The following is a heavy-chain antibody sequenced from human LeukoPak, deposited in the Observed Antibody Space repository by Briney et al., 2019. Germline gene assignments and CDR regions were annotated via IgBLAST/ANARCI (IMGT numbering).Heavy chain of an antibody. CDR1: GGSFSGYY. CDR2: INHSGST. V-gene: IGHV4-34*01. Sequence: TSETLSLTCAVYGGSFSGYYWSWIRQPPGKGLEWIGEINHSGSTNYNPSLKSRVTISVDTSKNQFSLKLSSVTAADTAVYYCARGGGIDYWGQGTLVTVSS. CDR3: ARGGGIDY. J-gene: IGHJ4*02. D-gene: IGHD3-16*01.